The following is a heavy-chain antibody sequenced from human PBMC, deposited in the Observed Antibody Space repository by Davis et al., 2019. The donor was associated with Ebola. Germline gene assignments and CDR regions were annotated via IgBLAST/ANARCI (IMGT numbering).Heavy chain of an antibody. CDR1: GDSISRGGYS. CDR2: VYHSGTT. D-gene: IGHD3-3*01. CDR3: ARRSFWSGYRDTNWFDP. J-gene: IGHJ5*02. V-gene: IGHV4-30-2*01. Sequence: SETLSLTCAVSGDSISRGGYSWNWIRQPLGKGLEWIGYVYHSGTTFYNPSLKSRVTISVDRSNNQFSLKLNSVTAADTAVYYCARRSFWSGYRDTNWFDPWGQGTLVSVSS.